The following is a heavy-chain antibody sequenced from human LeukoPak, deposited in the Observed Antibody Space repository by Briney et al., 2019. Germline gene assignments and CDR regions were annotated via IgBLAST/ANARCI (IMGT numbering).Heavy chain of an antibody. CDR2: IGTAGDT. Sequence: GGSLRLSCAASGFTFSSYDMHWVRQATGKGLEWVSAIGTAGDTYYPGSVKGRFTISRENAKNSLYLQMNSLRAGDTAVYYCARGDTAMVNPWDWGQGTLVTVSS. J-gene: IGHJ4*02. V-gene: IGHV3-13*01. CDR3: ARGDTAMVNPWD. CDR1: GFTFSSYD. D-gene: IGHD5-18*01.